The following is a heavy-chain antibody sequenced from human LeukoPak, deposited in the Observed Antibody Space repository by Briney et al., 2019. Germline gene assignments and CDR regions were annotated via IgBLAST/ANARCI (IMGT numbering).Heavy chain of an antibody. Sequence: GGSLRLSCAASGFTFSTYGMHWVRQAPGKGLEWVAVISYDGSNKYYADSVKGRFTISRDNSKNTLYLQMNSLRAEDTAVYYCAKESSGGEWELLNYDYWGQGTLVTVSS. V-gene: IGHV3-30*18. CDR3: AKESSGGEWELLNYDY. CDR2: ISYDGSNK. D-gene: IGHD1-26*01. CDR1: GFTFSTYG. J-gene: IGHJ4*02.